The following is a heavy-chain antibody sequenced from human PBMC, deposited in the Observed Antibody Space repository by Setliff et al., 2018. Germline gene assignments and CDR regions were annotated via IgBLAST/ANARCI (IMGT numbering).Heavy chain of an antibody. CDR3: ARAPSVELVTIRTNSWFTY. CDR1: GYTFRNYA. J-gene: IGHJ4*02. Sequence: GASVKVSCKASGYTFRNYAFAWVRQAPGQGLEWVGWISVYNGDTNYAQKFQGRVTLTTDTSTSTAYMELRSLTSDDPAFYYCARAPSVELVTIRTNSWFTYCGQGTLVTVSS. V-gene: IGHV1-18*01. D-gene: IGHD5-18*01. CDR2: ISVYNGDT.